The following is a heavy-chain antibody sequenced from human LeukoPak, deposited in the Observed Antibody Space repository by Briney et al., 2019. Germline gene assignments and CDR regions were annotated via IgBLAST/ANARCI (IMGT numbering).Heavy chain of an antibody. CDR2: IYTSGST. V-gene: IGHV4-4*07. J-gene: IGHJ3*02. CDR3: ARDSGGVGATGGNAFDI. Sequence: PSETLSLICTVSGGSISNYYWSWIRQPAGKVLEWIGRIYTSGSTNYNPSLKSRVTMSVDTSKNQFSLKLSSVTAADTAVYYCARDSGGVGATGGNAFDIWGQGTMVTVSS. CDR1: GGSISNYY. D-gene: IGHD1-26*01.